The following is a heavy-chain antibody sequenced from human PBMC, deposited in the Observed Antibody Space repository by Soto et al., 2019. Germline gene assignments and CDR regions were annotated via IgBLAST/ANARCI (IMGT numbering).Heavy chain of an antibody. Sequence: GGSLRLSCAASGFTFSSNAMSWVRLAPGKGLEWVSAISGSGGSTYYADSGKGLFTISRDNSKNTLYLQMNSLVAEDKAVYYCAKERYASAVRPWGQGTLVTVSS. CDR2: ISGSGGST. CDR1: GFTFSSNA. D-gene: IGHD6-6*01. V-gene: IGHV3-23*01. J-gene: IGHJ4*02. CDR3: AKERYASAVRP.